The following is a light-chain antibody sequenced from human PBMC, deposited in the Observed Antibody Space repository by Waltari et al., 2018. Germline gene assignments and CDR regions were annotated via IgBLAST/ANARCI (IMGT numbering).Light chain of an antibody. CDR2: DAY. J-gene: IGKJ1*01. V-gene: IGKV3-20*01. CDR3: QHYVRLPVT. Sequence: DIVSTPFPGTLSFSAGESAPLSCRASPGIDTYLAWYQVSPGQAPRLLIYDAYISAAGTPDRFRGSGARTDFSHTSSRLEPDDFAMYYCQHYVRLPVTFGQGTKVEIK. CDR1: PGIDTY.